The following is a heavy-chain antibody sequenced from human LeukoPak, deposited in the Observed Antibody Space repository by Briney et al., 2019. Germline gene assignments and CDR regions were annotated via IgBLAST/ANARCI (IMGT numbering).Heavy chain of an antibody. CDR3: ARDLYYDSSGYLGY. CDR2: ISSSGSTI. D-gene: IGHD3-22*01. V-gene: IGHV3-11*01. Sequence: AGGSLRLSCAASGFTFSDYYMSWIRQAPGKGLEWVSYISSSGSTIYYADSVKGRFTISRDNAKNSLYLQMNSLRAEDTAVYYCARDLYYDSSGYLGYWGQGTLVTVSS. J-gene: IGHJ4*02. CDR1: GFTFSDYY.